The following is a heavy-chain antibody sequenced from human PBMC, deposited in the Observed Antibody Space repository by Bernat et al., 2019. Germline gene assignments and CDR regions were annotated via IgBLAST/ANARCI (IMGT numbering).Heavy chain of an antibody. V-gene: IGHV3-30*01. Sequence: QVQLVESGGGVVQPGRSLRLSCAASGFTFSSHSMHWVRQAPGKGLEWVALILYDGSNMYYADSVKGRFTISRDNSKNTLYLQMNSLRAEDTAVYYCARDSGYSSGHGFDYWGQGTLVTVSS. CDR1: GFTFSSHS. CDR3: ARDSGYSSGHGFDY. D-gene: IGHD6-19*01. CDR2: ILYDGSNM. J-gene: IGHJ4*02.